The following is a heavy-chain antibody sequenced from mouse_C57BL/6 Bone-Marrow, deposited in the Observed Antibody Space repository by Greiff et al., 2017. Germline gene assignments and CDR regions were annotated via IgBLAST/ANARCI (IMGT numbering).Heavy chain of an antibody. V-gene: IGHV5-17*01. CDR2: ISSGSSTI. J-gene: IGHJ1*03. CDR3: ARRGYYGLHWYFDV. Sequence: EVMLVESGGGLVKPGGSLKLSCAASGFTFSDYGMHWVRQAPEKGLEWVAYISSGSSTIYYADTVKGRFTISRDNAKNTLFLQMTSLRSEDEAMYYCARRGYYGLHWYFDVWGTGTTVTVSS. D-gene: IGHD1-1*01. CDR1: GFTFSDYG.